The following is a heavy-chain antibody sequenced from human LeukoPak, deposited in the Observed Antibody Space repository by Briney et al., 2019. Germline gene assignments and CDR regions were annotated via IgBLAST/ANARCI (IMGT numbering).Heavy chain of an antibody. CDR1: GFTFSSYA. V-gene: IGHV3-30-3*01. D-gene: IGHD4-17*01. CDR3: ARAEYGDYGWTYYFDY. J-gene: IGHJ4*02. CDR2: ISYDGSNK. Sequence: PGGSLRLSCAASGFTFSSYAMHWVRQAPGKGLEWVAVISYDGSNKYYADSVKGRFTISRDNSKSTLYLQMNSLRAEDTAVYYCARAEYGDYGWTYYFDYWGQGTLVTVSS.